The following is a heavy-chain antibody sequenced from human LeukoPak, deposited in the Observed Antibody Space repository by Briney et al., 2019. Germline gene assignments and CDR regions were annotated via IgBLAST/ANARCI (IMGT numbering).Heavy chain of an antibody. CDR2: ICPGDSDT. CDR1: GYTFAKYW. Sequence: GESLKISCQASGYTFAKYWIGWVRQMPGKGLEWMGIICPGDSDTRYGPSFQGQVTIPVDKSISTAYLQWSSLKASDTAMYYCAIFDFLFGEIDNWFDPWGQGTQVTVSS. CDR3: AIFDFLFGEIDNWFDP. D-gene: IGHD3-16*01. V-gene: IGHV5-51*01. J-gene: IGHJ5*02.